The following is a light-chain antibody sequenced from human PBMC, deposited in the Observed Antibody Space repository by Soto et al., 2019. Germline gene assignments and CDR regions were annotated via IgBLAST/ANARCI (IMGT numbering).Light chain of an antibody. CDR3: QQYNNWPPLT. Sequence: EIVMTQSPGTLSLSPGERATLSCRASQSVSSNLAWYQQKHGQAPRLLIYGASTSTTGSPAKFSGSGSGTEFTLTISSLQSEDFAVYYCQQYNNWPPLTFGQGTKLEIK. J-gene: IGKJ2*01. V-gene: IGKV3-15*01. CDR1: QSVSSN. CDR2: GAS.